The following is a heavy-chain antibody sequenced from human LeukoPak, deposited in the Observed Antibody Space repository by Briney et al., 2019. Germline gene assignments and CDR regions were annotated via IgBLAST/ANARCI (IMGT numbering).Heavy chain of an antibody. J-gene: IGHJ3*02. CDR3: ARWEYYYDSSEDAFDI. CDR1: GGSFSGYY. D-gene: IGHD3-22*01. CDR2: IYHSGST. V-gene: IGHV4-34*01. Sequence: SETLSLTCAVYGGSFSGYYWSWIRQPPGKGLEWIGSIYHSGSTNYNPSLKSRVTISVDTSKNQFSLKLSSVTAADTAVYYCARWEYYYDSSEDAFDIWGQGTMVTVSS.